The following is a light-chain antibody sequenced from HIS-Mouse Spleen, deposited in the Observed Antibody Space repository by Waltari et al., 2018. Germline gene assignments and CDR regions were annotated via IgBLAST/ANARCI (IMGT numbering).Light chain of an antibody. V-gene: IGLV1-47*01. CDR2: RNN. CDR3: AAWDDSLSGPV. Sequence: QSVLTQPPSASGTPGQRVTISCSGSSSNIGSNYVYWYQHPPGTAPKLLIYRNNRRPSGVPDRFSGSKSGTSASLAISGLRSEDEADYYCAAWDDSLSGPVFGGGTKLTVL. J-gene: IGLJ3*02. CDR1: SSNIGSNY.